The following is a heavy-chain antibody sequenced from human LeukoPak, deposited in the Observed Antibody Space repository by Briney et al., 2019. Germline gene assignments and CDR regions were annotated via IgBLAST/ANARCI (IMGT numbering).Heavy chain of an antibody. J-gene: IGHJ4*02. CDR2: INPNSGGT. Sequence: ASVKVSCKASGYTFTGYYMHWVRQAPGQGLEWMGWINPNSGGTNYAQKFQGRVTMTRDTSISTAYMELSRLRSDDTAVYYRARSDPYYYDSSGYYQYYFDYWGQGTLVTVSS. V-gene: IGHV1-2*02. CDR3: ARSDPYYYDSSGYYQYYFDY. D-gene: IGHD3-22*01. CDR1: GYTFTGYY.